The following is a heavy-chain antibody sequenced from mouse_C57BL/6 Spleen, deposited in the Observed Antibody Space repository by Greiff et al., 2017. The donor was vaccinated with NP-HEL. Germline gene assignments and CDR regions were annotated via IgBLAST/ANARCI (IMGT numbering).Heavy chain of an antibody. V-gene: IGHV1-39*01. CDR1: GYSFTDYN. J-gene: IGHJ2*01. Sequence: VQLQQSGPELVKPGASVKISCKASGYSFTDYNMNWVKQSNGKSLEWIGVINPNYGTTSYNQKFKGKATLTVDQSSCTAYMQLNSLTSGDSAVYYCASWGTTVVADFDYWGQGTTLTVSS. CDR2: INPNYGTT. D-gene: IGHD1-1*01. CDR3: ASWGTTVVADFDY.